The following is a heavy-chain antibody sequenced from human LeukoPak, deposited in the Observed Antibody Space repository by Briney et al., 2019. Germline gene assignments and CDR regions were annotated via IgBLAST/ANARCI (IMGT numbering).Heavy chain of an antibody. D-gene: IGHD2/OR15-2a*01. J-gene: IGHJ5*02. CDR2: INHSGST. V-gene: IGHV4-34*01. CDR1: GGSISSYY. CDR3: ARGLLGP. Sequence: SETLSLTCTVSGGSISSYYWSWVRQPPGKGLEWIGEINHSGSTNYNPSLKSRVTISVDTSKNQFSLKLSSVTAADTAVYYCARGLLGPWGQGTLVTVSS.